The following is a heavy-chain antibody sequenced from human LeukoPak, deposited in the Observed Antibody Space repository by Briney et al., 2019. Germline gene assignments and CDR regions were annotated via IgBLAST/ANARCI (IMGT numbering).Heavy chain of an antibody. CDR2: ISWNSGSI. J-gene: IGHJ4*02. D-gene: IGHD1-26*01. CDR1: GFTFDDYA. Sequence: SLRLSCAASGFTFDDYAMHWVRQAPGKGLEWVSGISWNSGSIGYADSVKGRFTISRDNAKNSPYLQMNCLRAEDTALYYCAKDITSGSYSGFDYWGQGTLVTVSS. V-gene: IGHV3-9*01. CDR3: AKDITSGSYSGFDY.